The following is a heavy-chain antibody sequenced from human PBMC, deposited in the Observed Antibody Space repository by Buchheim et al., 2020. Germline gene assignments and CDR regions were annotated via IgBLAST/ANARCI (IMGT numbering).Heavy chain of an antibody. CDR3: ARDRCAGGSCFYSFYSGMDV. CDR2: IYHTGDI. D-gene: IGHD2-15*01. CDR1: GGFKSGDY. V-gene: IGHV4-59*01. Sequence: QIQLQESGPGLVKSSETLSLSCSVSGGFKSGDYWNWIRQAPGKGLEWIGYIYHTGDISYNPSLKSRVTISIDTSKNQFSLRLSSVTAADTAVYYCARDRCAGGSCFYSFYSGMDVWDQGTT. J-gene: IGHJ6*02.